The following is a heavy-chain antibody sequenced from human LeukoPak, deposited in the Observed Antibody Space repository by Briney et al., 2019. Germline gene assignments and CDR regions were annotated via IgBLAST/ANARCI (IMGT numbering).Heavy chain of an antibody. CDR2: IDSHGAAT. CDR1: GFTFFNYW. CDR3: ARRGELWSGYPFDA. V-gene: IGHV3-74*01. D-gene: IGHD3-3*01. J-gene: IGHJ4*02. Sequence: GGSLRLSCEATGFTFFNYWMHWVRQAPGKGLMWVSRIDSHGAATDYADSVKGRFTISRGNDKNTVYLQMDSLRTEDTAMYYCARRGELWSGYPFDAWGQGTLVSVSS.